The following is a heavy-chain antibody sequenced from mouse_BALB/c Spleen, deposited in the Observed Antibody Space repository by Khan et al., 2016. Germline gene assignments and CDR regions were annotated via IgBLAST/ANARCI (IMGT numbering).Heavy chain of an antibody. V-gene: IGHV2-9*02. J-gene: IGHJ2*01. CDR1: GFSLTTYG. CDR2: IWAGGST. Sequence: QVQLKQSGPGLVAPSQSLSITCTVSGFSLTTYGVHWVRQPPGKGLEWLGVIWAGGSTHYNSALTSRLSISKDKFNSHVFLTMNSLQTDDTATYYCARDRYYGTSYFDYWGQGTTLTVSS. CDR3: ARDRYYGTSYFDY. D-gene: IGHD1-1*01.